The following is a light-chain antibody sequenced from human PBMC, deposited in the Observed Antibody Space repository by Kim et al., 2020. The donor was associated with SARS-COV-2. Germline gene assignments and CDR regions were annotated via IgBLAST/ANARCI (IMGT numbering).Light chain of an antibody. V-gene: IGLV2-14*04. J-gene: IGLJ3*02. CDR1: SSDVGGYNY. CDR3: SSYTSSSTWV. CDR2: DVR. Sequence: QSIALATTGTSSDVGGYNYVSLYLQHPGKAPKLMIYDVRKRPSGVSNRFSGSKSGNTASLTISGLQAEDEADYYFSSYTSSSTWVFGGGTQLTVL.